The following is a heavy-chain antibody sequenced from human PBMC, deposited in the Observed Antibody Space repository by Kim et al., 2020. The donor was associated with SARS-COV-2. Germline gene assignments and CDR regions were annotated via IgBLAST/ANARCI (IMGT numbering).Heavy chain of an antibody. Sequence: SETLSLTCAVSGGSISSSNWWSWVRQPPGKGLEWIGEIYHSGSTNYNPSLKSRVTISVDKSKNQFSLKLSSVTAADTAVYYCARQYYDILTEVENNWFDPWGQGTLVTVSS. CDR1: GGSISSSNW. D-gene: IGHD3-9*01. V-gene: IGHV4-4*02. J-gene: IGHJ5*02. CDR2: IYHSGST. CDR3: ARQYYDILTEVENNWFDP.